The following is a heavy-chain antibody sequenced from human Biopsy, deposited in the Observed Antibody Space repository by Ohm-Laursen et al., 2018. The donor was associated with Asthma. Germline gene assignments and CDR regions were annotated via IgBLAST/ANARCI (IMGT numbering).Heavy chain of an antibody. CDR2: ISFDGTNR. D-gene: IGHD1-26*01. CDR1: GFSFSNYG. V-gene: IGHV3-30*18. CDR3: AKEVFPGWELRRGPDS. Sequence: SLRLSCAASGFSFSNYGMHWVRQAPGKGLDWVAVISFDGTNRNYTDSVKGGFTISRDNSRNTLHLEMNSLRAEDTAVYFCAKEVFPGWELRRGPDSWGQGTLVTVSS. J-gene: IGHJ4*02.